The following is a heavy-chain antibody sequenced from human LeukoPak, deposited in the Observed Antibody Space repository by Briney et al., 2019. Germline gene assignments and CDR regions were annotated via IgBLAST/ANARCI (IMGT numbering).Heavy chain of an antibody. CDR2: IWHDGSHK. CDR1: GFAFNTYA. J-gene: IGHJ4*02. CDR3: AREISGSGSYPDF. Sequence: QSGGSLRLSCAASGFAFNTYAMHWVRQAPGQGLEWVALIWHDGSHKFYSNSVRGQFTISRDNSKNTVSLQMNNLRPEDTAVYYCAREISGSGSYPDFWGQGTLVTVSS. V-gene: IGHV3-33*01. D-gene: IGHD3-10*01.